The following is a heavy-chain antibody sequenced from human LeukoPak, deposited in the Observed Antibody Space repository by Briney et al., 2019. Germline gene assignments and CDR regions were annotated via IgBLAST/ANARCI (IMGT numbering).Heavy chain of an antibody. V-gene: IGHV4-4*02. CDR2: IFHTGST. CDR3: TRGGTHFQFDY. CDR1: GGSISSSNW. D-gene: IGHD3-16*01. J-gene: IGHJ4*02. Sequence: KASGTLSLTCAVPGGSISSSNWWSWVRQPPGKGLEWIGEIFHTGSTSYNPSLKSRVTVSLDGSKQQFSLNLASVTAADTAVYYCTRGGTHFQFDYWGQGTPVTVSS.